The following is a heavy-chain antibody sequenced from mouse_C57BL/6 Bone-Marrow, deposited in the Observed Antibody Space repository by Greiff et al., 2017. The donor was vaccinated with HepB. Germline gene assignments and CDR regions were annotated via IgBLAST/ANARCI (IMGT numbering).Heavy chain of an antibody. CDR3: ARGLITRAY. CDR1: GYSITSGYY. J-gene: IGHJ3*01. Sequence: DVHLVESGPGLVKPSQSLSLTCSVTGYSITSGYYWNWIRQFPGNKLEWMGYISYDGSNNYNPSLKNRISITRDTSKNQFFLKLNSVTTEDTATYYCARGLITRAYWGQGTLVTVSA. V-gene: IGHV3-6*01. D-gene: IGHD1-1*01. CDR2: ISYDGSN.